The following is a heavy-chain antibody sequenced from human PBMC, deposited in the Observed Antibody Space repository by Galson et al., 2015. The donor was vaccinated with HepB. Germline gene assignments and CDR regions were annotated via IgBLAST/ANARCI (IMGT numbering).Heavy chain of an antibody. D-gene: IGHD4-17*01. V-gene: IGHV2-5*02. Sequence: PALVKPTQTLTLTCTFSGFSLSTSGVGVGWIRQPPGKALEWLALIYWDDDKRYSPSLKSRLTITKDTSKNQVVLTMTNMDPVDTATYYCAHIGGDYLEDWFDPWGQGTLVTVSS. CDR3: AHIGGDYLEDWFDP. J-gene: IGHJ5*02. CDR2: IYWDDDK. CDR1: GFSLSTSGVG.